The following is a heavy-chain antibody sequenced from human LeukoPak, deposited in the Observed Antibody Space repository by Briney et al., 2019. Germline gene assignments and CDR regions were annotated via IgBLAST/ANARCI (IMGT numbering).Heavy chain of an antibody. D-gene: IGHD3-9*01. CDR2: INTNTGNP. J-gene: IGHJ6*03. CDR1: GYTFTSYA. Sequence: ASVKVSCKASGYTFTSYAMNWVRQAPGQGLEWMGWINTNTGNPTYAQGFTGRFVFSLDTSVSTAYLQISSLKAEDTAVYYCARESYYDILTGSPYYYYYYMDVWGKGTTVTVSS. CDR3: ARESYYDILTGSPYYYYYYMDV. V-gene: IGHV7-4-1*02.